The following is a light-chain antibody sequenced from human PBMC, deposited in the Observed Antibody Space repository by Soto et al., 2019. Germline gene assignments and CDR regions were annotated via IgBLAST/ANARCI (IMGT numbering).Light chain of an antibody. J-gene: IGKJ5*01. Sequence: DIQIAQSTPSVSASVGDRVTITCRASQDVGKWLAWYQQKPGKAPTLLIHGASSLQSGVPPRYSGSGYGTDFTLTISSLQPEDFATYYCQQANSFPITFGQGTRLEIK. CDR2: GAS. CDR1: QDVGKW. V-gene: IGKV1-12*01. CDR3: QQANSFPIT.